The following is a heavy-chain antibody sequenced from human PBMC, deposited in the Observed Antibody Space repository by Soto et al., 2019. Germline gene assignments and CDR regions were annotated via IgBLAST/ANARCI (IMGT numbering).Heavy chain of an antibody. D-gene: IGHD2-15*01. V-gene: IGHV4-39*01. CDR2: IYYSGST. CDR3: ARHQVHPSGYLVTVLDY. Sequence: SETLSLTCSVSGGSISSSSYYWGWIRQPPGKGLEWIGSIYYSGSTYYNPSLKSRVTVSVDTSKNQFSLKLSSVTAADTAVYYCARHQVHPSGYLVTVLDYWGQGTLVT. J-gene: IGHJ4*02. CDR1: GGSISSSSYY.